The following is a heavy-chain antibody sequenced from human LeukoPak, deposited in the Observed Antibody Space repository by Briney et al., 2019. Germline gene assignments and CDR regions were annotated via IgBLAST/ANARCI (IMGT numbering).Heavy chain of an antibody. J-gene: IGHJ4*02. CDR3: ARGSWAYHCGSGSHDF. Sequence: PSETLSLTCAVYGESFSNYCWSWIRQPPGKGLEWIGEINHSGTTNYNPSLKSRVTMSLDTSKNEFSLKLSSVTAADTAVYYCARGSWAYHCGSGSHDFWGQGTLVTVSS. D-gene: IGHD3-10*01. V-gene: IGHV4-34*01. CDR1: GESFSNYC. CDR2: INHSGTT.